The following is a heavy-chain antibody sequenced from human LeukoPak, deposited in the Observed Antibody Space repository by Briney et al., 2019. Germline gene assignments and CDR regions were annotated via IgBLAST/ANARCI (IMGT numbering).Heavy chain of an antibody. D-gene: IGHD6-13*01. CDR1: GFTFDDYG. J-gene: IGHJ6*02. V-gene: IGHV3-20*04. CDR3: AKDTSDGSSWSYYYYYYGMDV. Sequence: GGSLRLSCAASGFTFDDYGMSWVRQAPGKGLEWVSGINWNGGSTGYADSVKGRFTISRDNAKNSLYLQMNSLRAEDTALYYCAKDTSDGSSWSYYYYYYGMDVWGQGTTVTVSS. CDR2: INWNGGST.